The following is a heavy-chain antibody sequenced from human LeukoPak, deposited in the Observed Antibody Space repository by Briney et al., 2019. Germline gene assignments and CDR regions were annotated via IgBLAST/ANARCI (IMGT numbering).Heavy chain of an antibody. D-gene: IGHD3-10*01. V-gene: IGHV4-59*05. Sequence: GSLRLSCVASGFTFSSYNMNWVRQAPGRGLEWIGSIYYSGSTYYNSSLKSRVTISVDTSKNQFSLKLSSVTAADTAVYYCAREAHYYGSGAYYYYMDVWGKGTTVTISS. CDR2: IYYSGST. J-gene: IGHJ6*03. CDR1: GFTFSSYNMN. CDR3: AREAHYYGSGAYYYYMDV.